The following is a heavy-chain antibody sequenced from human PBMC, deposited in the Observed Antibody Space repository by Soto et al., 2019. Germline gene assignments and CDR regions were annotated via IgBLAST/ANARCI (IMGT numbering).Heavy chain of an antibody. Sequence: SETLSLTCTVSGGSISSYYWSWIRQPAGKGLEWIGRIYTSGSTNYNPSLKSRVTMSVDTSKNQFSLKLSSVTAADTAVYYCAREINVGSGDYFDYWGQGTLVTVSS. V-gene: IGHV4-4*07. J-gene: IGHJ4*02. CDR2: IYTSGST. CDR1: GGSISSYY. D-gene: IGHD3-10*01. CDR3: AREINVGSGDYFDY.